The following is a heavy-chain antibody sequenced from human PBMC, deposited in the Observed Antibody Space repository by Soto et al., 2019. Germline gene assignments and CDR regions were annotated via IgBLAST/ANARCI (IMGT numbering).Heavy chain of an antibody. D-gene: IGHD4-17*01. V-gene: IGHV3-23*01. CDR3: AKNNGDYDLGQYYFDY. Sequence: EVQLLESGGGWVQPGGSLRLSCAASGFTFSSYAMSWVRQAPGKGLEWVSAISGSGGSTYYADSVKGRFTISRDNSKNTLYLQMNSLRAEDTAVYYCAKNNGDYDLGQYYFDYWGQGTLVPVSS. CDR1: GFTFSSYA. J-gene: IGHJ4*02. CDR2: ISGSGGST.